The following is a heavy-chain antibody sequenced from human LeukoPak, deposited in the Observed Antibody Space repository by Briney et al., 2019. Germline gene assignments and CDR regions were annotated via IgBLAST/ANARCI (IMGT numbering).Heavy chain of an antibody. Sequence: GGSLRLSCAASGFTFSSYWMSWVRQAPGKGLEWVANIKQDGSEKYYVDSVKGRFTISRDNANNSLYLQMNSLRAEDTAVYYCARDAYYDSSGYTKNFDYWGQGTLVTVSS. J-gene: IGHJ4*02. CDR3: ARDAYYDSSGYTKNFDY. D-gene: IGHD3-22*01. CDR2: IKQDGSEK. V-gene: IGHV3-7*01. CDR1: GFTFSSYW.